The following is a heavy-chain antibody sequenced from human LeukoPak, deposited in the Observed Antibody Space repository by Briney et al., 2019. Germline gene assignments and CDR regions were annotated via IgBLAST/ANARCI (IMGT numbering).Heavy chain of an antibody. V-gene: IGHV3-30*02. D-gene: IGHD6-13*01. Sequence: GGSLRLSCAASGFTFSSYRMHGVRQAPGKGLEGVAFIRYDGSNKYYADSVKGRFTISRDNSKNTLSLQMNSLRAEDTAVYYCAKDSVQLVFNWFDPWGPGTLVTVSS. CDR2: IRYDGSNK. J-gene: IGHJ5*02. CDR1: GFTFSSYR. CDR3: AKDSVQLVFNWFDP.